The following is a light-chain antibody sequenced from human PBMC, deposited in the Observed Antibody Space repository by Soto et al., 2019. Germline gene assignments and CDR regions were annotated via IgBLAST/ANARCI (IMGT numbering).Light chain of an antibody. CDR3: QEFGSSTWT. V-gene: IGKV3-20*01. Sequence: EFVLPQSPGTLSLSPVERATLSCRASQSVTSSYLAWYQQKPGQAPRLLIYGASSRATGIPDRFSGSGSGTDFTLTISRLEPEDFAVYYCQEFGSSTWTFGQGTKVDIK. CDR2: GAS. J-gene: IGKJ1*01. CDR1: QSVTSSY.